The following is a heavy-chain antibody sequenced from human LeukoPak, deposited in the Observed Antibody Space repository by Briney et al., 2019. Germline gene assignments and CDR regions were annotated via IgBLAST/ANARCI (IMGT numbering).Heavy chain of an antibody. J-gene: IGHJ4*02. CDR1: GFTFSSYG. CDR2: ISGSGGST. D-gene: IGHD3-10*01. Sequence: GGSLRLSCAASGFTFSSYGMSWVRQAPGKGLEWVSAISGSGGSTYYADSVKGRFTISRDNSKNTLYLQMNSLRAEDTAVYYCAKDRVGGIRGVIIHFDYWGQGTLVTVSS. V-gene: IGHV3-23*01. CDR3: AKDRVGGIRGVIIHFDY.